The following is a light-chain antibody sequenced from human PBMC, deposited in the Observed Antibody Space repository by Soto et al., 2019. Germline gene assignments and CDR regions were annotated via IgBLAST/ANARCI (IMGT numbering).Light chain of an antibody. Sequence: EIVLTQSPGTLSLSPGERATLSCRASQSGSRTYLAWYQHKPGQAPRLLIYGASTRATGIPDRFSGSGSGTDFPLTISRLEPEDFEVYYCQQYGSSPWTFGQGTNVEI. J-gene: IGKJ1*01. V-gene: IGKV3-20*01. CDR2: GAS. CDR1: QSGSRTY. CDR3: QQYGSSPWT.